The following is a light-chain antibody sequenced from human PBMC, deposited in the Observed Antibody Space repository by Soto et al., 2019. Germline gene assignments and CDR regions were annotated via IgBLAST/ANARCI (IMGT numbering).Light chain of an antibody. V-gene: IGLV2-14*01. CDR1: SGDVGAYNY. CDR2: DVS. J-gene: IGLJ2*01. CDR3: QSYDSSLTNAV. Sequence: QSVLTQPASVSGSPGQSITISCTGASGDVGAYNYVSWYQHHPGKAPKLIISDVSIRPSGVSDRFSGSKSGNTASLTISGLQAEDEADYHCQSYDSSLTNAVFGGGTKLTVL.